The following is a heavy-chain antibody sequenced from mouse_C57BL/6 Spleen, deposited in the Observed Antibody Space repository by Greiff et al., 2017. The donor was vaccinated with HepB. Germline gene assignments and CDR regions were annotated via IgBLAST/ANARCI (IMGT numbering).Heavy chain of an antibody. Sequence: QVQLQQPGAELVKPGASVKMSCKASGYTFTSYWITWVKQRPGQGLEWIGDIYPGSGSTNYNEKFKSKATLTVDTSSSTAYMQLSSLTSEDSAVYYCARGIYYDYDDLPLDLHYWGQGTTLTVSS. CDR2: IYPGSGST. D-gene: IGHD2-4*01. CDR3: ARGIYYDYDDLPLDLHY. J-gene: IGHJ2*01. V-gene: IGHV1-55*01. CDR1: GYTFTSYW.